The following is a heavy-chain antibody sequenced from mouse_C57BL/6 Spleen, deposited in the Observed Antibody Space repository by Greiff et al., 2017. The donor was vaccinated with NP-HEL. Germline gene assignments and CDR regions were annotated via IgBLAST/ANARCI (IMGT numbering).Heavy chain of an antibody. V-gene: IGHV1-55*01. CDR1: GYTFTSYW. D-gene: IGHD2-1*01. Sequence: QVQLQQPGAELVKPGASVKMSCKASGYTFTSYWITWVKQRPGQGLEWIGEIYPGSGSTNYNEKFKSKATLTVDTSSSTAYMQLSSLTSEDSAVYYCARRVGSTMVPCYAMDYWGQGTSVTVSS. J-gene: IGHJ4*01. CDR2: IYPGSGST. CDR3: ARRVGSTMVPCYAMDY.